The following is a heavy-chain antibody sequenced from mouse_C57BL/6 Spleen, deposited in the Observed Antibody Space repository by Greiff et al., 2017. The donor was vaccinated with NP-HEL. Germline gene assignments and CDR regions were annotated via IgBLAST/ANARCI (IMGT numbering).Heavy chain of an antibody. V-gene: IGHV1-26*01. Sequence: VQLQQSGPELVKPGASVKISCKASGYTFTDYYMNWVKQSHGKSLEWIGDINPNNGGTSYNQKFKGKATLTVDKSSSTAYMELRSLTSEDSAVYYCARYDYGDYARDDWGQGTSVTVSS. D-gene: IGHD2-4*01. J-gene: IGHJ4*01. CDR1: GYTFTDYY. CDR2: INPNNGGT. CDR3: ARYDYGDYARDD.